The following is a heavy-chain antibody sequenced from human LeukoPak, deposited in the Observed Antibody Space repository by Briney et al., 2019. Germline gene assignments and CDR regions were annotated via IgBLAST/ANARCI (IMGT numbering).Heavy chain of an antibody. D-gene: IGHD1-26*01. V-gene: IGHV3-23*01. CDR3: AKGGRDTSKYYFDY. J-gene: IGHJ4*02. CDR2: ISGSGAST. CDR1: GFTFSSYA. Sequence: PGGSLRLSCVASGFTFSSYAMTWVRQAPGKGLEYISGSGASTSYADSVKGRFTISRDNSKNTVWLEMNSLRVEDTAVYYCAKGGRDTSKYYFDYWGQGTQVTVSS.